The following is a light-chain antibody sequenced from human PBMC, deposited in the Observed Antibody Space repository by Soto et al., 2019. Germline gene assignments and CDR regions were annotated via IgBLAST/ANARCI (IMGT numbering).Light chain of an antibody. J-gene: IGKJ1*01. CDR1: QRIGGY. CDR3: QQRSNWPWT. V-gene: IGKV3-11*01. Sequence: EIVLTQSPSTLSLSPGERATLSCRASQRIGGYLGLYQQKPGQAPRLLIYDASNRATGIPVRFSGSGSGTDYTLTITNLEPEDFAIYYCQQRSNWPWTFGQGTKVDIK. CDR2: DAS.